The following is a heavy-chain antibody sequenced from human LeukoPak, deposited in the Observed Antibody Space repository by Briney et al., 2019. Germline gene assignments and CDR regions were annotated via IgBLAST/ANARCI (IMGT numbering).Heavy chain of an antibody. Sequence: GGSLRLSCAASGFSFGSYTMNWVRQAPGKGLEWVSSITSRSDYIYSAESLKGRFTISRDNSKNSLYLRMNSLRAEDTAVYYCARTTYYDFWSGSYSSSRVYYYMDVWGKGTTVTVS. CDR3: ARTTYYDFWSGSYSSSRVYYYMDV. V-gene: IGHV3-21*06. CDR1: GFSFGSYT. D-gene: IGHD3-3*01. CDR2: ITSRSDYI. J-gene: IGHJ6*03.